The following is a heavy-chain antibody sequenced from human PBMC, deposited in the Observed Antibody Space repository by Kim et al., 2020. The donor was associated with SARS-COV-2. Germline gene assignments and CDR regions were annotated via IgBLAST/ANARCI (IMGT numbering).Heavy chain of an antibody. V-gene: IGHV4-34*01. D-gene: IGHD1-26*01. CDR3: ARLGGNTQMGYNWFDP. J-gene: IGHJ5*02. CDR2: SNHIAGT. Sequence: KGLERIGESNHIAGTNYNPYLKRRVTISVDTSKTQFSLRLSSVTAADTAVYYGARLGGNTQMGYNWFDPWGQGTLVTVSS.